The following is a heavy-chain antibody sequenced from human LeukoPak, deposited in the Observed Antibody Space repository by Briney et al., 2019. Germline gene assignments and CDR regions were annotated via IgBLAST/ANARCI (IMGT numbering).Heavy chain of an antibody. J-gene: IGHJ4*02. D-gene: IGHD3-3*01. CDR3: ARGHRYDFWSGYSTDYFDY. V-gene: IGHV4-39*07. CDR1: GGSISSSSYY. Sequence: PETLSLTCTVSGGSISSSSYYWGWIRQPPGTGLEWIGEINHSGSTNYNPSLKSRVTISVDTSKNQFSLKLSSVTAADTAVYYCARGHRYDFWSGYSTDYFDYWGQGTLVTVSS. CDR2: INHSGST.